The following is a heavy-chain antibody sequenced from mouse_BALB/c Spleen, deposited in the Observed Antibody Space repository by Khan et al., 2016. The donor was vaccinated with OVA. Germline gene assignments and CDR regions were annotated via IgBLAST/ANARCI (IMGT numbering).Heavy chain of an antibody. CDR3: AISVTMTTVVATDFDY. CDR2: IRYSGRP. CDR1: GYSITSDYA. D-gene: IGHD1-1*01. Sequence: EVQLVEPGPGLVKPSQSLSLTCTVTGYSITSDYAWNWLRQFPGDKLEWMGYIRYSGRPSHNPSLKSRISITRDTSKNQFCRQLNSVTTEESATYYCAISVTMTTVVATDFDYWGQGTTLTVAS. J-gene: IGHJ2*01. V-gene: IGHV3-2*02.